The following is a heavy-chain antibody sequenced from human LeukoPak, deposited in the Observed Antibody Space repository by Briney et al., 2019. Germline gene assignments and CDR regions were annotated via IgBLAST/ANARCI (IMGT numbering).Heavy chain of an antibody. D-gene: IGHD5-24*01. V-gene: IGHV1-69*04. CDR2: IIPILGIA. CDR3: ARDLRAGSGRDGYNLRGESDY. Sequence: SVKVSCKASGGTFSIYAISWVRQAPGQGLEWMGRIIPILGIANYAQKFQGRVTITADKSTSTAYMELSSLRSEDTAVYYCARDLRAGSGRDGYNLRGESDYWGQGTLVTVSS. J-gene: IGHJ4*02. CDR1: GGTFSIYA.